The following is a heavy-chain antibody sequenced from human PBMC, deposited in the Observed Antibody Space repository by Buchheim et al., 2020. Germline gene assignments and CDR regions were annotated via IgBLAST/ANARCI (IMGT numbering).Heavy chain of an antibody. D-gene: IGHD3-3*01. CDR3: ARDTYYDFWSGYYTGGLGYYYYGMDV. CDR2: NYYSGST. J-gene: IGHJ6*02. Sequence: QVQLQESGPGLVKPSETLSLTCTVSGGSISSYYWSWIRQPPGKGLEWIGYNYYSGSTNYNPSLKSRVTISVDTSKNQFSLKLSSVTAADTAVYYCARDTYYDFWSGYYTGGLGYYYYGMDVWGQGTT. V-gene: IGHV4-59*01. CDR1: GGSISSYY.